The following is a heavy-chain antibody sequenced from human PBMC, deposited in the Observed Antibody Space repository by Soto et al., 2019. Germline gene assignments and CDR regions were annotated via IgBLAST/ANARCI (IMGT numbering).Heavy chain of an antibody. CDR2: IGTAGDT. CDR3: ARALPGVVVPAAMTHYYYGMDV. V-gene: IGHV3-13*04. D-gene: IGHD2-2*01. Sequence: PGGSLRLSCAASGFTFSSYDMHWVRQATGKGLEWVSAIGTAGDTYYPGSVKGRFTISRENAKNSLYLQMNSLRAGDTAVYYCARALPGVVVPAAMTHYYYGMDVWGQGTTVTVS. CDR1: GFTFSSYD. J-gene: IGHJ6*02.